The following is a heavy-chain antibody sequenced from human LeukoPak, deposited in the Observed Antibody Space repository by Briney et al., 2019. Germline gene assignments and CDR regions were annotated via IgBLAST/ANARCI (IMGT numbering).Heavy chain of an antibody. CDR2: IKYDASST. J-gene: IGHJ6*03. D-gene: IGHD3-3*01. V-gene: IGHV3-74*01. CDR3: ARDSESSYDFWSGNYYYYMDV. CDR1: GFTFSSHW. Sequence: GGSLRPSCADSGFTFSSHWMHWVRQAPGKGLVWVSRIKYDASSTSYADSVKGRFTISRDNAKNSLYLQMNSLRAEDTAVYYCARDSESSYDFWSGNYYYYMDVWGKGTTVTVSS.